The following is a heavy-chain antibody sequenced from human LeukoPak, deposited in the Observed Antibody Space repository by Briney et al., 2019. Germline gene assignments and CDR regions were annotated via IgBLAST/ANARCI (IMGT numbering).Heavy chain of an antibody. CDR1: GFTFSSYS. CDR3: ARDYSSSSTFDS. CDR2: INTDGRST. J-gene: IGHJ4*02. D-gene: IGHD6-13*01. V-gene: IGHV3-74*01. Sequence: GGSLRLSCAASGFTFSSYSMNWVRQGPGKGLVWVSRINTDGRSTSYADPVKGRFTISRDNAKNTVYLQMNSLRDEDTAIYYCARDYSSSSTFDSWGQGTLVTVSS.